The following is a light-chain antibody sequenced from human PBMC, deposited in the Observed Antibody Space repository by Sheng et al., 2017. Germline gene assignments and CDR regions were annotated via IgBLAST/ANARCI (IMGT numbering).Light chain of an antibody. Sequence: EIVMTQSPATLYVSPGERAILSCRASQPVSTTYLAWYQHRAGQAPRLLLYAASTRATGVPGRFSGSGSGTDFTLTISRLEPEDFGVYYCQQFADSVFTFGQGTRLEI. CDR1: QPVSTTY. CDR2: AAS. V-gene: IGKV3D-20*02. J-gene: IGKJ5*01. CDR3: QQFADSVFT.